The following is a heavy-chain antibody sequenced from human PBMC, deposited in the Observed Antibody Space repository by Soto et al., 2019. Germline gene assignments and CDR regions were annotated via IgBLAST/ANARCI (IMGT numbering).Heavy chain of an antibody. CDR1: GFTFSDHY. CDR2: ISSGATTI. V-gene: IGHV3-11*01. D-gene: IGHD3-3*01. CDR3: ARVGDMAYKD. J-gene: IGHJ4*02. Sequence: QVQLVESGGGLVKPRGSLRLSCAASGFTFSDHYMTWVRQAPGEGLEWVSYISSGATTINYAESVRDRFTISRDNAKNSLYLQMDSLGVDDTAVYYCARVGDMAYKDWGQGTLVTVSS.